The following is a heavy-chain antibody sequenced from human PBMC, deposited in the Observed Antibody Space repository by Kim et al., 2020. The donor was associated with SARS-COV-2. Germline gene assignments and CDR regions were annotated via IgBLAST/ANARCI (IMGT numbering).Heavy chain of an antibody. V-gene: IGHV1-18*01. D-gene: IGHD1-20*01. Sequence: NYAQKLQGRVTMTTDTSTSTAYMELRSLRSDDTAVYYCARDITGTCCFDYWGQGTLVTVSS. CDR3: ARDITGTCCFDY. J-gene: IGHJ4*02.